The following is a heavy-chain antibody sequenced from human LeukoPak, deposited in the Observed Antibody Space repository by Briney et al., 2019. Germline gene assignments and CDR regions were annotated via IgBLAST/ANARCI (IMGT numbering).Heavy chain of an antibody. J-gene: IGHJ6*03. D-gene: IGHD5-18*01. V-gene: IGHV3-23*01. CDR3: AAGVDSAITSYPSMAV. CDR1: GFIFTSYA. Sequence: GGSLRLSCVASGFIFTSYAINWVRQAPGKGREWVSSSSGSGSTIYYADYVEGRLTISRANPKNKLYIQMFSLRAEDTAVYYCAAGVDSAITSYPSMAVWGIGTTVTVSS. CDR2: SSGSGSTI.